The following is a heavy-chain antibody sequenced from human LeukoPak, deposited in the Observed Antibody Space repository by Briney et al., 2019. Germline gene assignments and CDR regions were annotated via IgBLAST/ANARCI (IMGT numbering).Heavy chain of an antibody. V-gene: IGHV4-4*07. D-gene: IGHD1-7*01. J-gene: IGHJ3*02. Sequence: PSETLSLTCTVSGGSTSSYYWSWIRQPAGKGLEWIGRISTSGSTNYNPSLKSRVTMSVDTSKNQFSLKLSSVTAADTAVYYCARGGMGNYARDAFDIWGQGTMVTVSS. CDR2: ISTSGST. CDR3: ARGGMGNYARDAFDI. CDR1: GGSTSSYY.